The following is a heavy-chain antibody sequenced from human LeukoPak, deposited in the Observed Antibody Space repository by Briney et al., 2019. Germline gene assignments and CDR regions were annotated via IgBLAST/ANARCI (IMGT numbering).Heavy chain of an antibody. Sequence: SETLSLTCTVSGGSISSYYWSWIRQPPGKGLEWIGYIYYSGSTNYNPSLKSRVTISVDTSKNQFSLKLSSVTAADTAVYYCARDRGFWSDFHLNWFDPWGQGTLVTVSS. CDR2: IYYSGST. J-gene: IGHJ5*02. D-gene: IGHD3-3*01. CDR3: ARDRGFWSDFHLNWFDP. CDR1: GGSISSYY. V-gene: IGHV4-59*01.